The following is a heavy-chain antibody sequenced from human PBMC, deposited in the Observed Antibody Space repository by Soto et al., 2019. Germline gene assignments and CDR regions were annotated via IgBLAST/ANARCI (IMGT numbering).Heavy chain of an antibody. Sequence: QVQLQESGPGLVKPSETLSLTCTISGGSISSYYWTWIRQLPGKRLEWIGYIYYSGNTNHNPTLKSRVTISVDTSKNQFSLNLSSVTAADTAVYYCVRSLTHTTVVTGYYFDYWGQGTLVTVSS. V-gene: IGHV4-59*01. CDR3: VRSLTHTTVVTGYYFDY. J-gene: IGHJ4*02. CDR2: IYYSGNT. CDR1: GGSISSYY. D-gene: IGHD4-17*01.